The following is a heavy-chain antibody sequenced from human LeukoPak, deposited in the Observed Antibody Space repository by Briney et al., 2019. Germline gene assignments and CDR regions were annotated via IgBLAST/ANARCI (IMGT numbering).Heavy chain of an antibody. J-gene: IGHJ3*02. D-gene: IGHD1-26*01. V-gene: IGHV4-4*07. CDR2: IYSSGST. Sequence: SETLSLTCTVSGGSISNYYWNWIRQPAGKGLEWIGRIYSSGSTIYNPSLRSRVTMSVDTSKNQFSLKLSSVTAADTAVYYCAKILPSSRAAFDIWGQGTMVTVSS. CDR3: AKILPSSRAAFDI. CDR1: GGSISNYY.